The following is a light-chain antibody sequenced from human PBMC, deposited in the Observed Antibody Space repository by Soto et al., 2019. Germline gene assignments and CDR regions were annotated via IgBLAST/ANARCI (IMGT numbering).Light chain of an antibody. Sequence: EIVLTQSPDTLSLSPGETAALSCRASQSFTNSFLDWYQQRTGQPPRLLVYGTSNRAVGIPDRFSGSGSGTYFTLTSSGLEPDDFAVYYCQQYGDSPTFGPGTKVEVK. CDR2: GTS. CDR3: QQYGDSPT. J-gene: IGKJ1*01. CDR1: QSFTNSF. V-gene: IGKV3-20*01.